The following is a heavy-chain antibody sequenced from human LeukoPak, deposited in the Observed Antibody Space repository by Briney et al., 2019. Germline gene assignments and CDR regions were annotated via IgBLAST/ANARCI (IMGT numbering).Heavy chain of an antibody. CDR2: IYYSGST. CDR3: AGSITGTRGWFDP. J-gene: IGHJ5*02. CDR1: GGSISSYY. Sequence: PSQTLPLTCTVSGGSISSYYWSWIRQPPGKGLEWIGYIYYSGSTNYNPSLKSRVTISVDTSKNQFSLKLSSVTAADTAVYYCAGSITGTRGWFDPWGQGTLVTVSS. D-gene: IGHD1-20*01. V-gene: IGHV4-59*01.